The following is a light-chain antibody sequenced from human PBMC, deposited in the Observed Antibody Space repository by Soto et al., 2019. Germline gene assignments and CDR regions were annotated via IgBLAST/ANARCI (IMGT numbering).Light chain of an antibody. Sequence: VMTQSAAPLSVSPGERATLSWGASQSVSSNLAWYQQKPGQAPRLLIYGASTRATGIPARFSGSGSGTEFTLTISSLQSEDFAVYYCQQYNNWPPWTFGQGTQLDIK. J-gene: IGKJ1*01. CDR3: QQYNNWPPWT. V-gene: IGKV3-15*01. CDR2: GAS. CDR1: QSVSSN.